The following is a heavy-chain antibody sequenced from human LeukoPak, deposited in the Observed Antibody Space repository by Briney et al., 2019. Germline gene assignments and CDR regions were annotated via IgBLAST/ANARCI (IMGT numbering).Heavy chain of an antibody. CDR1: GVVVSDSA. CDR2: IGLGSGFV. CDR3: ARDHKWAFDY. Sequence: PGRSLRLSCAASGVVVSDSAMHWIRQAPGKGLEWISYIGLGSGFVSYADSVKGRFTITSDTARNSLYLQMSSLRAEDTAVYFCARDHKWAFDYWGQGILVTVSS. V-gene: IGHV3-21*05. J-gene: IGHJ4*02. D-gene: IGHD1-26*01.